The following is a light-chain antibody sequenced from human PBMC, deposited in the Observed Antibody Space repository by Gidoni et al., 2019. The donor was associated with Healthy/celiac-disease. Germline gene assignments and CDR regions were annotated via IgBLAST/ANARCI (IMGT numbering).Light chain of an antibody. J-gene: IGKJ3*01. CDR3: QQYDNLPG. V-gene: IGKV1-33*01. CDR2: DAS. Sequence: DIQMTQSPSSLSASVGDRVTITCQASQDISNYLNWYQQKPGKAPKLLIYDASNLETGVPARFSGSGSGADFTFTISSLQPVDIATYYCQQYDNLPGFGPGTKVDIK. CDR1: QDISNY.